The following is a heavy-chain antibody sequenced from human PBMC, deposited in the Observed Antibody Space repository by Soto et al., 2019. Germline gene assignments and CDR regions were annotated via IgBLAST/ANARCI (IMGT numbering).Heavy chain of an antibody. CDR2: IWYDGSNK. V-gene: IGHV3-33*01. Sequence: VQLVESGGGVVQPGRSLRLSCAASGFTFSSYGMHWVRQAPGKGLEWVAVIWYDGSNKYYADSVKGRFTISRDNSKNTLYLQMNSLRAEDTAVYYCASATIAEDAFDIWGQGTMVTVSS. J-gene: IGHJ3*02. CDR3: ASATIAEDAFDI. D-gene: IGHD5-12*01. CDR1: GFTFSSYG.